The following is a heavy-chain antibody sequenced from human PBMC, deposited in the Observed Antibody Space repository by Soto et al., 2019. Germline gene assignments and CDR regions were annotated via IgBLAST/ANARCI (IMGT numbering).Heavy chain of an antibody. CDR2: FWADGTTT. V-gene: IGHV3-23*01. D-gene: IGHD3-16*01. Sequence: GGSLRLSCEASGFTFANYAMNWVRQVPGRGLEWVSQFWADGTTTSYAESVRGRFTIFRDNVKNTLYLEMTSLRPGDTATYYCAKDLGSFRGAGGAMDAWGAGTTVTVSS. CDR1: GFTFANYA. J-gene: IGHJ6*03. CDR3: AKDLGSFRGAGGAMDA.